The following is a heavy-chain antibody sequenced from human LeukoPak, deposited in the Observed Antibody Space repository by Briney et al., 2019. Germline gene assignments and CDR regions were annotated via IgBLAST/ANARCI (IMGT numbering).Heavy chain of an antibody. V-gene: IGHV3-21*01. CDR1: GFTFSSYS. CDR2: ISSSSSYI. Sequence: GGSLRLSCAASGFTFSSYSMNWVRQAPGKGLEWVSSISSSSSYIYYADSVKGRFTISRDNSKNTLYLQMNSLRAEDTAVYYCARDGAGNVRAVRGVIKHWGQGTLVTVSS. D-gene: IGHD3-10*01. CDR3: ARDGAGNVRAVRGVIKH. J-gene: IGHJ4*02.